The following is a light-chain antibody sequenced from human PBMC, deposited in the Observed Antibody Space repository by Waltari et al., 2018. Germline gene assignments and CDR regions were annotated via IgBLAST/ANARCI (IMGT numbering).Light chain of an antibody. V-gene: IGLV1-47*01. CDR2: RND. J-gene: IGLJ3*02. CDR3: AAWDDSLSGRVV. CDR1: YSIIGRHF. Sequence: QSVLTQPSSASGAPGQTVTMSCSGRYSIIGRHFVSWHQQVPGAAPKLIIYRNDERRSGLPDRFSASKSGTTASLTISGLRPEDEADYYCAAWDDSLSGRVVFGGGTRLTVL.